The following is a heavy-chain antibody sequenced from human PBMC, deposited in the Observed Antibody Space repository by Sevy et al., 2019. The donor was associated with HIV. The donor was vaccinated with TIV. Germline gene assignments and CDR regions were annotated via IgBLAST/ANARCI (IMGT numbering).Heavy chain of an antibody. CDR2: ISSSSSTI. Sequence: GGSLRLSCAASGSTFSSYSMNWVRQAPGKGLEWVSYISSSSSTIYYADSVKGRFTISRDNAKNSLYLQMNSLRAEDTAVYYCARASGDYGDYVLDYWGQGTLVTVSS. CDR1: GSTFSSYS. J-gene: IGHJ4*02. CDR3: ARASGDYGDYVLDY. D-gene: IGHD4-17*01. V-gene: IGHV3-48*01.